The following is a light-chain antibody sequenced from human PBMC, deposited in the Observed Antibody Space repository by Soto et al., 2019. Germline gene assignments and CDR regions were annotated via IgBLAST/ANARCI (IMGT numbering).Light chain of an antibody. CDR2: GST. CDR3: HSYDSSLTVVL. CDR1: NSNIGAGYD. V-gene: IGLV1-40*01. J-gene: IGLJ2*01. Sequence: QSVLTRPPSVSGATGQRVTISCTGSNSNIGAGYDVNWYQQLPGLVPKLLIYGSTRRPSGVPERFSGSKSDTSASLAITGLQAEDEAHYYCHSYDSSLTVVLFGGGTKLTVL.